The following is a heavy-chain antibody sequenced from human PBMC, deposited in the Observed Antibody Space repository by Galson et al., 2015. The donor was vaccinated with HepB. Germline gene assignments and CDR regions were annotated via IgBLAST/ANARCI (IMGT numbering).Heavy chain of an antibody. J-gene: IGHJ3*02. CDR3: ARGSEMATISPLDAFDI. CDR2: ISYDGSNK. V-gene: IGHV3-30-3*01. Sequence: SLRLSCAASGFTFSSYAMHWVRQAPGKGLEWVAVISYDGSNKYYADSVKGRFTISRDNSKNTLYLQMNSLRAEDTAVYYCARGSEMATISPLDAFDIWGQGTMVTVSS. D-gene: IGHD5-24*01. CDR1: GFTFSSYA.